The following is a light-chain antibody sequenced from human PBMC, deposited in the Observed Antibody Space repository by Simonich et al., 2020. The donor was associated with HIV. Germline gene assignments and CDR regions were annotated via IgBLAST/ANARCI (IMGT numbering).Light chain of an antibody. V-gene: IGKV4-1*01. CDR2: WAS. CDR1: QSVLYSSNNKNY. Sequence: DIVMTQSPDSLAVSLVERATINCKYSQSVLYSSNNKNYLAWYQQKPGPSPKLLIYWASTRESGVPDRFSGSVSGTDFTLTISSLQAEDVAVYYCQQYYSTPITFGQGTRLGIK. CDR3: QQYYSTPIT. J-gene: IGKJ5*01.